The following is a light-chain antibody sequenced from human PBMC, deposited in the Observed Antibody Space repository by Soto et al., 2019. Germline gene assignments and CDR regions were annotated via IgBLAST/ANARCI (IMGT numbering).Light chain of an antibody. CDR1: QGIGTY. CDR2: ASS. V-gene: IGKV1-39*01. J-gene: IGKJ5*01. Sequence: DIQMTQSPSTLSASVGDRVTVTCRASQGIGTYLVWYQQKSGKAPTVLIYASSTLQTGVPSRFSGSGSGTDFSLTISSLHPEDFATYYCQQSYSTFITFGQGTRLEIK. CDR3: QQSYSTFIT.